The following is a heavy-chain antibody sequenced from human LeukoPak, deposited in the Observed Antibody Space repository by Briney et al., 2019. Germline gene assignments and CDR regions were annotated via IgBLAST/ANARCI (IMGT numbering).Heavy chain of an antibody. Sequence: GGSLRLSCTVSGFTFSDYAMSWFRQAPGKGLEWVGFIRSKAYGGTTEYAASVKGRFTISGDDSKSIAYLQMNSLKTEDTAVYYCTIVGATWGQGTLVTVSS. CDR2: IRSKAYGGTT. D-gene: IGHD1-26*01. J-gene: IGHJ5*02. CDR3: TIVGAT. CDR1: GFTFSDYA. V-gene: IGHV3-49*03.